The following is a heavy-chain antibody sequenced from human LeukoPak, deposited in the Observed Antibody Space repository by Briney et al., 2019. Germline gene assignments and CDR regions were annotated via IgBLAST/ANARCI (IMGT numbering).Heavy chain of an antibody. Sequence: GGSLRLSCAASRLTFSSYGMHWVRQAPGEGLEWVAFIRYDGSNKYYADSVKGRFTISRDNSKNTLYLQMNVLGVADTAVYYCVKGRQWELPLHSWGPGTLVTVSS. J-gene: IGHJ4*02. CDR3: VKGRQWELPLHS. CDR2: IRYDGSNK. D-gene: IGHD1-26*01. CDR1: RLTFSSYG. V-gene: IGHV3-30*02.